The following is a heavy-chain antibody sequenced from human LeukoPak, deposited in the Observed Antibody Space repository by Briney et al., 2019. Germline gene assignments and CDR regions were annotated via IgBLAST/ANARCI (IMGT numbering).Heavy chain of an antibody. D-gene: IGHD1-7*01. CDR2: INHSGST. CDR1: GGSFSGYY. V-gene: IGHV4-34*01. Sequence: PSETLSLTCAVYGGSFSGYYWSWIRQPPGKGLEWIGEINHSGSTNYNPSLKSRVTISVDTSKNQFSLKLSSVTAADTAVYYCARVLELVDYWGQGTLVTVSP. J-gene: IGHJ4*02. CDR3: ARVLELVDY.